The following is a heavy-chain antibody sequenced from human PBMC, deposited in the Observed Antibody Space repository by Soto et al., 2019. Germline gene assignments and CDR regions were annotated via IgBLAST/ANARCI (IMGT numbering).Heavy chain of an antibody. CDR3: ARVSSSGWSYFDY. D-gene: IGHD6-19*01. V-gene: IGHV4-59*01. CDR1: GGSISSYY. J-gene: IGHJ4*02. CDR2: IYYSGST. Sequence: SETLSLTCTVSGGSISSYYWSWIRQPPGKGLEWIGYIYYSGSTNYNPSLKSRVTISVDTFKNQFSLKLSSVTAADTAVYYCARVSSSGWSYFDYWGQGTLVTVSS.